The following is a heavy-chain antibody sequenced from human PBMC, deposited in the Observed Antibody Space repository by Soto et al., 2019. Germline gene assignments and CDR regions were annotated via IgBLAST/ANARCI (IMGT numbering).Heavy chain of an antibody. CDR1: GFTFNNYA. D-gene: IGHD3-10*01. CDR2: IRGGGDTT. Sequence: EVQLLESGGGLVQPGGSLRLSCAASGFTFNNYAMTWVRQAPGKGLEWVSSIRGGGDTTSYADSVKGRFTVSRDGSKNTLYLQMSSLRAEDTALYYCANGRGGSGSLTPRVDCWGQGTLVTVSS. J-gene: IGHJ4*02. CDR3: ANGRGGSGSLTPRVDC. V-gene: IGHV3-23*01.